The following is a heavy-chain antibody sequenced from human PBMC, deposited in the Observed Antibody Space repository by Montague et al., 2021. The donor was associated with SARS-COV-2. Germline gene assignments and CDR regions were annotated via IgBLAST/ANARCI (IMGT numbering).Heavy chain of an antibody. CDR3: ARGVTMIVVVMRYNWSDP. Sequence: SETLSLTCTVSGGSISSSSYYWGWIRQPPGKGLEWIGSIYYSGSTYYNPSLKSRVTISVDTSKNQFSLKLSSVTAADTAVYYCARGVTMIVVVMRYNWSDPWGQGTLVTVSS. D-gene: IGHD3-22*01. J-gene: IGHJ5*02. V-gene: IGHV4-39*01. CDR1: GGSISSSSYY. CDR2: IYYSGST.